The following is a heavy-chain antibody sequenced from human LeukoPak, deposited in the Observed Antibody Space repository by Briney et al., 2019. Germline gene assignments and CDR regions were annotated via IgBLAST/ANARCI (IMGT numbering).Heavy chain of an antibody. D-gene: IGHD3-22*01. CDR1: GGSFSGYY. J-gene: IGHJ4*02. CDR3: AVQGLQWLRTFDY. Sequence: SETLSLTCAVYGGSFSGYYWSWIRQPPGKGLEWIGEINHSGSTNYNPSLKSRVTISVDTSKNQFSLKLSSVTAADTAVYYRAVQGLQWLRTFDYWGQGTLVTVSS. V-gene: IGHV4-34*01. CDR2: INHSGST.